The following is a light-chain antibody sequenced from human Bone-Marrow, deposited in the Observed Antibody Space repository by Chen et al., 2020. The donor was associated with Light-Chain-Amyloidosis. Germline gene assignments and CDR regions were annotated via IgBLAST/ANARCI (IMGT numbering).Light chain of an antibody. CDR3: QSADSSGAYEVI. V-gene: IGLV3-25*03. J-gene: IGLJ2*01. CDR2: RDT. Sequence: SYELTQPPSVSVSPGQTARITCSGDDLPTKYAYWYQQKPGQAPVLVIHRDTERPSGISERFSGCSAGTTATLTISGVQAEDEAGYHCQSADSSGAYEVIFGGGTKLTVL. CDR1: DLPTKY.